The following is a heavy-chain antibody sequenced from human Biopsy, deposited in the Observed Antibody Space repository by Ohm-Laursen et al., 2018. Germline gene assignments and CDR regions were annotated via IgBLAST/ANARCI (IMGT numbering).Heavy chain of an antibody. V-gene: IGHV4-31*03. D-gene: IGHD2-15*01. CDR1: GGSINSGGYY. CDR2: IYYSGRT. J-gene: IGHJ3*02. Sequence: TLSLTCTVSGGSINSGGYYWSWIRQHPGKGLEWIGYIYYSGRTYYNPSLKSRLSISVDTSKNQFSPRLSSVTAADTAVYYCAREVLGDCSGGSCYHDAFDIWGQGTMVTVSS. CDR3: AREVLGDCSGGSCYHDAFDI.